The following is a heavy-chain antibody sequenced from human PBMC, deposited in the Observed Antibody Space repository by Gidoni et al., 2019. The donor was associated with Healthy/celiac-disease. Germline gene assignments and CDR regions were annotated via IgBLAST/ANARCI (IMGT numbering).Heavy chain of an antibody. V-gene: IGHV3-30*04. D-gene: IGHD4-17*01. CDR3: ARAGDYWSYYYYGMDV. J-gene: IGHJ6*02. Sequence: QVQLVESGGGVVQPGRSLRLSCAASGFPFSSYAMHWVRQAPGKGLEWGAVISYDGSNKYYADSVKGRFNISRDNSKNTLYLQMNSLRAEDTAVYYCARAGDYWSYYYYGMDVWGQGTTVTVSS. CDR2: ISYDGSNK. CDR1: GFPFSSYA.